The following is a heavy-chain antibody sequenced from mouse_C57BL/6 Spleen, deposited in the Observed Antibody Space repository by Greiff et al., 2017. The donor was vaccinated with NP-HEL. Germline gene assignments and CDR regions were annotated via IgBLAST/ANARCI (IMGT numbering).Heavy chain of an antibody. CDR2: ISSGSSTI. V-gene: IGHV5-17*01. CDR3: ARTVTRYCDY. J-gene: IGHJ2*01. CDR1: GFTFSDYG. D-gene: IGHD4-1*01. Sequence: DVHLVESGGGLVKPGGSLKLSCAASGFTFSDYGMHWVRQAPEKGLEWVAYISSGSSTIYYADTVKGRFTISRDNAKNTLFLQMTSLRSEDTAMYYCARTVTRYCDYWGQGTTLTVSS.